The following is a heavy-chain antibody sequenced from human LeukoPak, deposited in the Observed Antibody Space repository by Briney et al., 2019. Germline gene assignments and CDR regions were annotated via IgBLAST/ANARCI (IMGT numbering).Heavy chain of an antibody. D-gene: IGHD3-10*01. CDR2: IYYSGIT. V-gene: IGHV4-61*08. Sequence: KASETLSLTCTVSGGSISSGGYYWSWIRQHPGKGLEWIGYIYYSGITNYNPSLKSRVTISVDTSKTQFSLKLSSVTAADTAVYYCAGGGGWFDSWGQGTLVTVSS. CDR3: AGGGGWFDS. CDR1: GGSISSGGYY. J-gene: IGHJ5*01.